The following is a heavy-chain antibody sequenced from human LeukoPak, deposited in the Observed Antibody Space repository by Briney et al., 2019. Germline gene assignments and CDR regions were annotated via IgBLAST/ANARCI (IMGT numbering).Heavy chain of an antibody. CDR2: IYYSGST. Sequence: SETLSLTCTVSGGSISSGDYYWSWIRQPPGKGLEWIGYIYYSGSTYYNPSLKSRVTIPVDTSKNQFSLKLSSVTAADTAVYYCARASYYYDSSGYYKGRDYFDYWGQGTLVTVSS. J-gene: IGHJ4*02. D-gene: IGHD3-22*01. V-gene: IGHV4-30-4*01. CDR3: ARASYYYDSSGYYKGRDYFDY. CDR1: GGSISSGDYY.